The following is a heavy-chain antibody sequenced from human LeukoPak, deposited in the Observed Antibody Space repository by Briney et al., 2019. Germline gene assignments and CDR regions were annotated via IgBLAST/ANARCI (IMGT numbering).Heavy chain of an antibody. CDR2: IKPNSGGT. D-gene: IGHD5-12*01. CDR1: GYTFTDYY. CDR3: AGLSGYDPYYFDY. J-gene: IGHJ4*02. Sequence: ASVKVSCKASGYTFTDYYLHWVRQAPGQGLEWMGWIKPNSGGTDYAQKFQGRVTMTRDTSISTAYMELSRLTSDDTAVYYCAGLSGYDPYYFDYWGQGTLVAVSS. V-gene: IGHV1-2*02.